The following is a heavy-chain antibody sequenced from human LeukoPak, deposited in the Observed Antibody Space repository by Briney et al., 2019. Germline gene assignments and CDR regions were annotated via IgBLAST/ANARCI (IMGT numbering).Heavy chain of an antibody. V-gene: IGHV3-30*18. D-gene: IGHD5-18*01. J-gene: IGHJ4*02. CDR3: ANQKYSYGSYYFDY. CDR2: ISYDGSNK. CDR1: GFTFSSYG. Sequence: PGGSLRLSCAASGFTFSSYGMHWVRQAPGKGLEWVAVISYDGSNKYYADSVKGRFTIPRDNSKNTLYLQMNSLRAEDTAVYYCANQKYSYGSYYFDYWGQGTLVTVSS.